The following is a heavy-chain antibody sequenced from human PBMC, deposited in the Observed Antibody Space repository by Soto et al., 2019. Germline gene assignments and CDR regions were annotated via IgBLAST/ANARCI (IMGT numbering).Heavy chain of an antibody. Sequence: EASVKVSCKASGYSFTSYAMHWVRQAPGQRLEWMGWINAGNGNTKYSQKFQGRVTITRDTSASTAYMELSSLRSEDTAMYYCARAVAVPASCDYWGQGTLVTVSS. D-gene: IGHD6-19*01. J-gene: IGHJ4*02. CDR1: GYSFTSYA. CDR2: INAGNGNT. V-gene: IGHV1-3*01. CDR3: ARAVAVPASCDY.